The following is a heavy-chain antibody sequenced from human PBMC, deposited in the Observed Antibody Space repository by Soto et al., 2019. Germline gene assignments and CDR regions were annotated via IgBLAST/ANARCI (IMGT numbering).Heavy chain of an antibody. J-gene: IGHJ4*02. Sequence: QVHLVQAGAEVKKPGASVKVSCKASGYTFTNFGISWERQATGQGLEWMGWISAYNGNTNYAQNFQGRVTMTTDTYTRTAYMKLRSLRSDDTAVYYCARGGTPIAYWGQGSLVTVAS. CDR1: GYTFTNFG. V-gene: IGHV1-18*01. D-gene: IGHD3-16*01. CDR3: ARGGTPIAY. CDR2: ISAYNGNT.